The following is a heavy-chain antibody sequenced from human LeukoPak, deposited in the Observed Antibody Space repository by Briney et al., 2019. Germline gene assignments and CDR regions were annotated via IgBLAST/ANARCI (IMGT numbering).Heavy chain of an antibody. CDR3: ARVGLWFGPAAFDI. Sequence: PSETLSLTCAVYGGSFSGYYWSWIRQPPGKGLEWIGEINHSGSTNYNPSLKSRVTISVDTSKNQFSLKLSSVTAADMAVYYCARVGLWFGPAAFDIWGQGTMVTVSS. J-gene: IGHJ3*02. CDR2: INHSGST. V-gene: IGHV4-34*01. D-gene: IGHD3-10*01. CDR1: GGSFSGYY.